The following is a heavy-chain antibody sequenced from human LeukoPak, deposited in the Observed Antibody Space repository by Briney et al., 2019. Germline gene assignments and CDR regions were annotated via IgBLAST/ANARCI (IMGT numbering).Heavy chain of an antibody. CDR1: GSTFSSYA. Sequence: GGSLRLSCAASGSTFSSYAMSWVRQAPGKGLGWVSGTSDSGDRAHYADSVKGRFTISRDNSKNTLYLQMNSLRAKDTAVYFCAKQTTGYSGSGVDYWGQGTLVTVSS. D-gene: IGHD3-10*01. V-gene: IGHV3-23*01. CDR2: TSDSGDRA. J-gene: IGHJ4*02. CDR3: AKQTTGYSGSGVDY.